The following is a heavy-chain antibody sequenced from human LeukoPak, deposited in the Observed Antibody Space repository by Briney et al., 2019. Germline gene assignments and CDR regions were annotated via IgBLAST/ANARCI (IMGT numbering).Heavy chain of an antibody. Sequence: SETLSLTCTVSGGSISSYYWRWIRQPAGKGLEWIGRIYTSGSTNYNPSLKSRVTMSVDTSKNQFSLKLSSMTAADTAVYYCARLNYYDSSGADYWGQGTLVTVSS. CDR3: ARLNYYDSSGADY. CDR1: GGSISSYY. V-gene: IGHV4-4*07. D-gene: IGHD3-22*01. J-gene: IGHJ4*02. CDR2: IYTSGST.